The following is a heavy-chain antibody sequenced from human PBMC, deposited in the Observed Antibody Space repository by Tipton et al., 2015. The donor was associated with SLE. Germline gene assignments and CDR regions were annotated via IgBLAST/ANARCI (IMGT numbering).Heavy chain of an antibody. J-gene: IGHJ4*02. CDR2: INHSGGT. CDR1: GGSFSGYY. V-gene: IGHV4-34*01. D-gene: IGHD1-26*01. CDR3: ARDSLGFDY. Sequence: LRLSCAVYGGSFSGYYWGWVRQPPGKGLEWIGEINHSGGTDYNPSLKSRVTISVDTSKNQFSLNLSSVTAADTAAYYCARDSLGFDYWGQGTLVTVSS.